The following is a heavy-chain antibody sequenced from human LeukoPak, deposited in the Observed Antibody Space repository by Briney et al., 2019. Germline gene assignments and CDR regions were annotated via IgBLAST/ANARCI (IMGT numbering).Heavy chain of an antibody. V-gene: IGHV4-39*01. J-gene: IGHJ4*02. Sequence: PSETLSLTCTVSGGSISSSSYYWGWIRQPPGKGLEWIGSIYYSGGTYYNPSLKSRVTISVDTSKNQFSLKLSSVTAADTAVYYCASNLWFGESDYWGQGTLVTVSS. CDR1: GGSISSSSYY. CDR2: IYYSGGT. D-gene: IGHD3-10*01. CDR3: ASNLWFGESDY.